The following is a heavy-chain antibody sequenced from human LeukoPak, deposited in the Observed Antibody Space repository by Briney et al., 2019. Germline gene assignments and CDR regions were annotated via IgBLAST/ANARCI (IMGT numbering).Heavy chain of an antibody. CDR1: GFTFSSYS. D-gene: IGHD3-10*01. CDR2: ISSSSSYV. V-gene: IGHV3-21*01. Sequence: GGSLRLSCAASGFTFSSYSMNWVRQAPGKGLEWVSSISSSSSYVYYADSVKGRFTISRDSAKNSLYLQTTSLRAEDMAVYYCARDRGLGELFFDCWGEGTLVTVCS. CDR3: ARDRGLGELFFDC. J-gene: IGHJ4*02.